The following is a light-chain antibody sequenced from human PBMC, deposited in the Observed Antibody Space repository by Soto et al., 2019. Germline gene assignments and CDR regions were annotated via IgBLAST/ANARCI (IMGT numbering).Light chain of an antibody. CDR1: SSDVGGYNY. CDR2: EVS. J-gene: IGLJ1*01. CDR3: SSYAGSNNLFV. V-gene: IGLV2-8*01. Sequence: QCVLTRPASVSGAAGEGITISCTGTSSDVGGYNYVSWYQQHPGKAPKLMIYEVSKRPSGVPDRFSGSKSGNTASLTVSGLQAEDEADYYCSSYAGSNNLFVFGTGTKVTVL.